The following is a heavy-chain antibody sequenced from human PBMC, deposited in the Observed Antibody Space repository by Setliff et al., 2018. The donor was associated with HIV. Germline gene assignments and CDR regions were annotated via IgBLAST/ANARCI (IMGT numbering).Heavy chain of an antibody. CDR1: GGSLSSYC. V-gene: IGHV4-4*09. D-gene: IGHD2-2*01. J-gene: IGHJ4*02. Sequence: PSETLSLTCTVSGGSLSSYCWIWIRQPPGKGLEWIGNIYTSGSTNYNPSLKSRVTISVDTSKNQFSLKLSSVTAADTAVYYCARLDCSSSSGFVDYWGQGTLVTVSS. CDR3: ARLDCSSSSGFVDY. CDR2: IYTSGST.